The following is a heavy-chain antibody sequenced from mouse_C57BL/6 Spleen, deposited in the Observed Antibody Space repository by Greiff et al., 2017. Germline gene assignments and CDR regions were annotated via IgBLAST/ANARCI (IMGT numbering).Heavy chain of an antibody. CDR3: TRGPLYYAMDY. Sequence: QVQLQQSGAELVRPGASVTLSCKASGYTFTDYEMHWVKQTPVHGLEWIGAIDPETGGTAYNQKFKGTAILTADRSSSTAYMELRSLTSEDSAVYYCTRGPLYYAMDYWGQGTSVTVSS. V-gene: IGHV1-15*01. CDR2: IDPETGGT. J-gene: IGHJ4*01. CDR1: GYTFTDYE.